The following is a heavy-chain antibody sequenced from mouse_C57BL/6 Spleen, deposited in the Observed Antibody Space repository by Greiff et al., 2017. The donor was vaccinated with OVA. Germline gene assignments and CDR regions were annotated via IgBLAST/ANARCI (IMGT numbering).Heavy chain of an antibody. CDR1: GYTFTSYW. Sequence: VQLQQPGAELVKPGASVKMSCKASGYTFTSYWITWVKQRPGQGLAWIGDIYPGSGSTNYNEKFKSKATLTVDKSSSTAYMQISSLTSEDSAVYVCARESFYAMDYWGQGTSGSVSS. CDR2: IYPGSGST. J-gene: IGHJ4*01. V-gene: IGHV1-55*01. CDR3: ARESFYAMDY.